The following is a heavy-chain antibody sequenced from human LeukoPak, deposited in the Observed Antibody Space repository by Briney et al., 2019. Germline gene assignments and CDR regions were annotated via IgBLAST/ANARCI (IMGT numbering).Heavy chain of an antibody. Sequence: GGSLRLSCAASGFTFSSYGMRWVRQAPGKGLEWVSAISGSGGSTYYADSVKGRFTISRDNSRNTVYLQMNSLRVEDTAVYYCANDLGWIQLNLGRGQGTLVTVSS. D-gene: IGHD5-18*01. V-gene: IGHV3-23*01. CDR3: ANDLGWIQLNLG. J-gene: IGHJ4*02. CDR1: GFTFSSYG. CDR2: ISGSGGST.